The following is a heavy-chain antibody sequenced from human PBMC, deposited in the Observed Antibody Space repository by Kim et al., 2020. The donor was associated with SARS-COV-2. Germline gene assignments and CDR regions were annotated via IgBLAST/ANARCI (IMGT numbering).Heavy chain of an antibody. CDR2: VIPISGAA. V-gene: IGHV1-69*13. CDR1: GETFSSYA. CDR3: ARDLTYSRGRFDH. D-gene: IGHD6-13*01. J-gene: IGHJ4*02. Sequence: SVKVSCKSSGETFSSYAISWLRQAPGQGLEWMGGVIPISGAADYPQKFQGRVTITADESPTTAYMQLDSLTSDDTAFYYCARDLTYSRGRFDHWGQGTLVTVSS.